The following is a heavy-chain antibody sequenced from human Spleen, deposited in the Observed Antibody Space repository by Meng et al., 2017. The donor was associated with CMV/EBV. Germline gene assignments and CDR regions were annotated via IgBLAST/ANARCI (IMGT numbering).Heavy chain of an antibody. CDR2: IHPHRGDT. Sequence: VSYKASGYTFTAHYFHWVRQALGQGLEWMGWIHPHRGDTNYAQQFQGRVTLTRDTSINTGYMELTRLTSDDTAVYYCARDNNWGPDYWGQGTLVTVSS. CDR3: ARDNNWGPDY. J-gene: IGHJ4*02. V-gene: IGHV1-2*02. D-gene: IGHD7-27*01. CDR1: GYTFTAHY.